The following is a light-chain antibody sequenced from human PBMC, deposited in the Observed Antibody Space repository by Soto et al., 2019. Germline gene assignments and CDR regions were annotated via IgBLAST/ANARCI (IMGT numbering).Light chain of an antibody. CDR2: GNS. V-gene: IGLV1-40*01. Sequence: QSVLTQPPSVSGAPGQRVTISCTGTSSNIGAGYDVHWYQQLPGTAPKLLIYGNSNRPSGVPDRFSGSKSGTAASLAITGVQAEDEADYSCQSYDSSLRGWVFGGGTKLTV. CDR3: QSYDSSLRGWV. CDR1: SSNIGAGYD. J-gene: IGLJ3*02.